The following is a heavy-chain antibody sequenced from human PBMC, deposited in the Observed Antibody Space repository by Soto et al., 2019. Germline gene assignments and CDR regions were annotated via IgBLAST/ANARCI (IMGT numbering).Heavy chain of an antibody. Sequence: EVQLLESGGSLVQPGGSLRLSCAASGFTFNTYAMTWVRQAPRKGLKWVSALSASGATTYHADSVKGRFTISRDNSENTLYLQMNSLIAEDTAVYYCAKGLSGSQYYYYVMDVWGQGTTVTVSS. CDR3: AKGLSGSQYYYYVMDV. V-gene: IGHV3-23*01. D-gene: IGHD1-26*01. CDR1: GFTFNTYA. CDR2: LSASGATT. J-gene: IGHJ6*02.